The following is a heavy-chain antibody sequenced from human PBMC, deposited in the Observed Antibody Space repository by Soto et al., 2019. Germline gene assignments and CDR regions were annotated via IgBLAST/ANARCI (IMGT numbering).Heavy chain of an antibody. CDR2: ISGSGGST. Sequence: EVQLLESGGGLVQPGGSLRLSCAASGFTFSSYAMSWVRQAPGKGLEWVSAISGSGGSTYYADSVKGRFTISRDNSKNTLYLQMNSLRADDTAVYYCAKVDRAPDYDFWGDLWYFDYWGQGTLVTVSS. V-gene: IGHV3-23*01. CDR3: AKVDRAPDYDFWGDLWYFDY. D-gene: IGHD3-3*01. CDR1: GFTFSSYA. J-gene: IGHJ4*02.